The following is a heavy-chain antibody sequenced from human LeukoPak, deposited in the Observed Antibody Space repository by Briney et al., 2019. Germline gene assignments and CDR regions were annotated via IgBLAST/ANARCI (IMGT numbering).Heavy chain of an antibody. D-gene: IGHD6-13*01. V-gene: IGHV4-61*09. J-gene: IGHJ4*02. CDR3: ARDWGIAAATPYYFDH. Sequence: SETLSLTCTVSVGSVSSGNYYYSWIRQSAGKGMEWIGNIYMSGSTRYNPSLMSRVAMSVDTSKNQFSLKISSATAADTAVYYCARDWGIAAATPYYFDHWGQGILVTVSS. CDR2: IYMSGST. CDR1: VGSVSSGNYY.